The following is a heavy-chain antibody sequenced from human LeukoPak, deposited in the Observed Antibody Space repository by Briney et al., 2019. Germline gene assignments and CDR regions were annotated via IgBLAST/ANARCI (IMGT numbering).Heavy chain of an antibody. D-gene: IGHD3-22*01. Sequence: PGGSLRLSCAASGFTFSDYYMSWIRQAPGKGLEWVSVISYDGTNKYYADSVRGRFTISRDNSKNTLYLQMNSLRAEDTAVYYCAKRMGEYYYDYDSSGCDYWGQGTLVTVSS. CDR2: ISYDGTNK. J-gene: IGHJ4*02. CDR3: AKRMGEYYYDYDSSGCDY. CDR1: GFTFSDYY. V-gene: IGHV3-30*18.